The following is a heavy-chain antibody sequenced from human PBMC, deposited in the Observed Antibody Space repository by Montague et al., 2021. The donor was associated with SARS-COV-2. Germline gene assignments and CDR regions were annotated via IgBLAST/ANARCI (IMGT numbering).Heavy chain of an antibody. D-gene: IGHD2-21*02. CDR1: GGSFSGDY. Sequence: SETLSLTCAVYGGSFSGDYWCWIRQPPAKGLEWIGEINHSGSTNSNPSLKRRVPISVDTSKIQFSLKLSSVTVADTAVYYCAGRSRVGTAIWAVRTGLSSWFDPWGQGTKVTVSS. V-gene: IGHV4-34*01. CDR3: AGRSRVGTAIWAVRTGLSSWFDP. J-gene: IGHJ5*02. CDR2: INHSGST.